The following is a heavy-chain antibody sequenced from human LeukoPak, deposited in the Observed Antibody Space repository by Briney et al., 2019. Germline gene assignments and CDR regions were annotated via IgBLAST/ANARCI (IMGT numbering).Heavy chain of an antibody. J-gene: IGHJ6*03. D-gene: IGHD3-3*01. V-gene: IGHV3-48*01. CDR1: GFTFSSYS. CDR3: ATDYYNFWSGSGYYYYYMDV. Sequence: GGSLRLSCAASGFTFSSYSMNWVRQAPGKGLEWVSYISSSSSTIYHADSVKGRFTISRDNAKNSLYLQMNSLRAEDTAVYYCATDYYNFWSGSGYYYYYMDVWGKGTTVTVSS. CDR2: ISSSSSTI.